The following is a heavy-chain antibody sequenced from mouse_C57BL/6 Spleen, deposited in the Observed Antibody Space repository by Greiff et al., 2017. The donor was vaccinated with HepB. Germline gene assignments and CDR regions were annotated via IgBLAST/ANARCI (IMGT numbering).Heavy chain of an antibody. Sequence: VQLQQPGAELVRPGSSVKLSCKASGYTFTSYWMHWVKQRPIQGLEWIGNIDPSDSETHYNQKFKDKATLTVDKSSSTAYMQLSSLTSEDSAVYYRARSYPHTDIDDWGTGTTVTVAS. J-gene: IGHJ1*03. CDR1: GYTFTSYW. D-gene: IGHD1-1*01. CDR2: IDPSDSET. CDR3: ARSYPHTDIDD. V-gene: IGHV1-52*01.